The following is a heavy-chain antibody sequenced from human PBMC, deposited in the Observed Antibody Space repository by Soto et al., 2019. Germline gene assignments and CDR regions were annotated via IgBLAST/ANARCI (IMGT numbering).Heavy chain of an antibody. CDR3: AKDPTDLLRFLEWLSPLYLDV. CDR1: GFTFSSYA. J-gene: IGHJ6*02. Sequence: GGSLRLSCAASGFTFSSYAMSWVRQALGKGLEWVSAISGSGGSTYYADSVKGRFTISRDNSKNTLYLQMNSLRAEDTAVYYCAKDPTDLLRFLEWLSPLYLDVWGQGTTVTVSS. V-gene: IGHV3-23*01. CDR2: ISGSGGST. D-gene: IGHD3-3*01.